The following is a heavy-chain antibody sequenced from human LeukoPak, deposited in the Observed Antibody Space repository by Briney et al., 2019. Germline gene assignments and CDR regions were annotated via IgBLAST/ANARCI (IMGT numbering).Heavy chain of an antibody. CDR1: GGSISSSSYY. J-gene: IGHJ4*02. Sequence: SETLSLTCTVSGGSISSSSYYWGWIRQPPGKGLEWIGSIYYSGSTYYNPSLKSRVTISVDTSKNQFSLKLSSVTAADTAVYYCARVVYSSGWYGVDYWGQGTLVTVSS. D-gene: IGHD6-19*01. CDR2: IYYSGST. CDR3: ARVVYSSGWYGVDY. V-gene: IGHV4-39*07.